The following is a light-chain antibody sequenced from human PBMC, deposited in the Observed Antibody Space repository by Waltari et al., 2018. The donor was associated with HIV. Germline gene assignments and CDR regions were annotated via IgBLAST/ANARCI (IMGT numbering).Light chain of an antibody. CDR3: AAWDDSLNGQVV. J-gene: IGLJ2*01. CDR1: GPNIGTNT. V-gene: IGLV1-44*01. CDR2: GDD. Sequence: HSVLTQPASVSATPGQRVTISCSGSGPNIGTNTVSWYPIFPGTAPKLFIFGDDHRPSGVPDRFSGSKSGTSASLTISGLQSEDESTYFCAAWDDSLNGQVVFGGGTLLTVL.